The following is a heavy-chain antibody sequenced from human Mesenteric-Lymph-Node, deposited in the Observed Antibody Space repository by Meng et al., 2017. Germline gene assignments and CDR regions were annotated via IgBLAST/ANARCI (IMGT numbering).Heavy chain of an antibody. D-gene: IGHD4-11*01. CDR2: IYYSGST. CDR1: GGSLSSRNW. J-gene: IGHJ4*02. Sequence: QLRMQESAPGLVSSSGTLPITCAVSGGSLSSRNWWSWIRQPPEKGLEWIGYIYYSGSTYYNPSLKSRVTISVDTSKNQFSLKLSSVTAADTAVYYCARDRTTGRYFDYWGQGTLVTVSS. CDR3: ARDRTTGRYFDY. V-gene: IGHV4-30-4*01.